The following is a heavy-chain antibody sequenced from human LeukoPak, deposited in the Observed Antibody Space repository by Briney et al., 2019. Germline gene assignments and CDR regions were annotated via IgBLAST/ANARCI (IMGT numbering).Heavy chain of an antibody. CDR3: AREGYCSSTSCSFDP. CDR2: ISGSGGST. CDR1: GFTFSSYA. V-gene: IGHV3-23*01. D-gene: IGHD2-2*01. Sequence: GGSLRLSCAASGFTFSSYAMSWVRQAPGKGLEWVSAISGSGGSTYYAGSVKGRFTISRDNSKNTLYLQMNSLRAEDTAVYYCAREGYCSSTSCSFDPWGQGTLVTVSS. J-gene: IGHJ5*02.